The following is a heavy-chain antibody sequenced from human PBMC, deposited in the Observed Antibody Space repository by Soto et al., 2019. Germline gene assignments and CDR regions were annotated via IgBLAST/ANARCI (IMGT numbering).Heavy chain of an antibody. CDR3: GKGESSLLVDK. D-gene: IGHD3-16*02. CDR2: ISNDGRDK. CDR1: GLTFSNYY. V-gene: IGHV3-30*18. Sequence: QVQLVESGGGVVQPGRSLRLSCAASGLTFSNYYMYWVRQAPGKGLEWVAVISNDGRDKYHADSVKGRFTISRDNSKNTLDLQMNSLRVEDTAVYYCGKGESSLLVDKWGQGTQVTVSS. J-gene: IGHJ4*02.